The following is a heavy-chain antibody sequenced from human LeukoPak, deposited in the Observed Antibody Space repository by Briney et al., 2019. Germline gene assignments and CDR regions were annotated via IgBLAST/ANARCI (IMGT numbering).Heavy chain of an antibody. V-gene: IGHV4-31*03. J-gene: IGHJ5*02. CDR1: GGSISSGGYY. Sequence: SETLSLTCTVSGGSISSGGYYWSWIRQHPGKGLEWIGDIYYSGSTYYNPSLKSRVTISVDTSKNQFSLKLSSVTAADTAVYYCARDGYDSSGYFNWFDPWGQGTLVTVSS. CDR3: ARDGYDSSGYFNWFDP. D-gene: IGHD3-22*01. CDR2: IYYSGST.